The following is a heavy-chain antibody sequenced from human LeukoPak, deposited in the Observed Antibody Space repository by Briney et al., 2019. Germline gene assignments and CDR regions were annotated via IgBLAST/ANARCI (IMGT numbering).Heavy chain of an antibody. V-gene: IGHV3-7*05. CDR3: ARGKAGAFEI. Sequence: SGGSLRLSCVVSRFTFSGYWMNWVSQAPGKGLEWVASIKQDGSEKYYVDSVKGRFTISRDNAKNSLYLQMNSLRGEDTAVYYCARGKAGAFEIWGQGTMVTVSS. J-gene: IGHJ3*02. CDR1: RFTFSGYW. CDR2: IKQDGSEK.